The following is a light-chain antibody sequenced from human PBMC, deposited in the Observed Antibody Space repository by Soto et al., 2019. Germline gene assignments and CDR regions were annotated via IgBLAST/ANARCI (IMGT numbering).Light chain of an antibody. J-gene: IGLJ2*01. CDR2: EVS. CDR3: SSYSRTFTVV. CDR1: SSDVGGYNY. Sequence: QSALTQPPSASGSPGQSVTISCTGTSSDVGGYNYVSWYQQHPGKAPKLMIYEVSNRPSGVSDRFSGSKSGNTASLTISGLRAEDDTAYYCSSYSRTFTVVFGGGTKLTVL. V-gene: IGLV2-14*01.